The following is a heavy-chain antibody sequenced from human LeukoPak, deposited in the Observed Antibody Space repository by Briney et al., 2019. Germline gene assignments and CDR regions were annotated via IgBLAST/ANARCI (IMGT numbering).Heavy chain of an antibody. D-gene: IGHD2-15*01. CDR2: IDPNTGGT. CDR3: ASLIVVYPIARLDGFDV. J-gene: IGHJ3*01. Sequence: GASVKVSCKASGYTFTGYYIHWVRQAPGQGLEWMGWIDPNTGGTNYAQEFQGRVTMTRDTSVSTGYMELSRLTSDDTAVYYCASLIVVYPIARLDGFDVWGQGTMVSVSS. CDR1: GYTFTGYY. V-gene: IGHV1-2*02.